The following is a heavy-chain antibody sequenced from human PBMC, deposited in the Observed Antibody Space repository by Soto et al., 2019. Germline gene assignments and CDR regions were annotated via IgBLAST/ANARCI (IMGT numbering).Heavy chain of an antibody. J-gene: IGHJ6*02. Sequence: QVQLVESGGGVVQPGRSLRLSCAASGFTFSSYGMHWVRQAPGKGLEWVAVISYDGNNKYYADSVKGRFTISRDNSKNTMYLQMNSLRAEDTAVYYCAKDEVLVVAVARDSYGIDVWGQGTTVTVSS. V-gene: IGHV3-30*18. D-gene: IGHD2-15*01. CDR2: ISYDGNNK. CDR3: AKDEVLVVAVARDSYGIDV. CDR1: GFTFSSYG.